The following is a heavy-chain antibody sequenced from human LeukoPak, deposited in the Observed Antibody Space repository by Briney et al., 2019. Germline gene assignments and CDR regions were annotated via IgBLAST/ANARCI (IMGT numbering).Heavy chain of an antibody. CDR1: GYTFTSYG. D-gene: IGHD4-11*01. CDR2: ISAYNGNT. CDR3: ATSPPKDYPFDY. Sequence: GASVKVSCKASGYTFTSYGISWVRQAPGQGLEWMGWISAYNGNTNYAQKLQGRVTMTTDTSTSTAYMELSSLRSEDTAVYYCATSPPKDYPFDYWGQGTLVTVSS. J-gene: IGHJ4*02. V-gene: IGHV1-18*01.